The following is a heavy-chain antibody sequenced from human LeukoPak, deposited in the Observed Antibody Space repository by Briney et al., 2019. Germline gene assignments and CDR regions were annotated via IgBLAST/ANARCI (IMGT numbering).Heavy chain of an antibody. J-gene: IGHJ4*02. CDR2: IIPIFGTA. Sequence: SVKVSCKASGYTFTSYDINWVRQATGQGLEWMGGIIPIFGTANYAQKFRGRVTITADKSTRTAYMELSSLRSEDTAVYYCARVAFRFLEWFPGYWGQGTLVTVSS. V-gene: IGHV1-69*06. CDR3: ARVAFRFLEWFPGY. CDR1: GYTFTSYD. D-gene: IGHD3-3*01.